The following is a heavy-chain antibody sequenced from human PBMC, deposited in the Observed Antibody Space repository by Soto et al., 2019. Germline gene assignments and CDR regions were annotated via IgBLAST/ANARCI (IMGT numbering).Heavy chain of an antibody. J-gene: IGHJ4*02. CDR1: GFTFSSYA. CDR2: ISGSGGST. CDR3: AKARYSGYDFSED. V-gene: IGHV3-23*01. Sequence: GGSLRLSCAASGFTFSSYAMSWVRQAPGKGLEWVSAISGSGGSTYYADSVKGRFTISRDNSKNTLYLQMNSLRAEDTAVYYWAKARYSGYDFSEDWGPGTLVSVSS. D-gene: IGHD5-12*01.